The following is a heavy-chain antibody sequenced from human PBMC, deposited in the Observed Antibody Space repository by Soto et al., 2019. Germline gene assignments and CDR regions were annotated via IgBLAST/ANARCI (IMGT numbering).Heavy chain of an antibody. CDR1: GFSFDSYI. V-gene: IGHV3-30*18. Sequence: PGGSLRLSCAASGFSFDSYIMHWVRQAPGKGLEWVTTVSFDSKNKYYIDSVEGRFTISRENSKKMLYLQMNSLRHEDMAVYYCAKETVEATYSFYGMDVWGQGTPVTVSS. CDR3: AKETVEATYSFYGMDV. D-gene: IGHD7-27*01. J-gene: IGHJ6*02. CDR2: VSFDSKNK.